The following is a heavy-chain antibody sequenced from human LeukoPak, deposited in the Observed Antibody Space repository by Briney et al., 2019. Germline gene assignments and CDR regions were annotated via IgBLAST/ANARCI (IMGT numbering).Heavy chain of an antibody. Sequence: GESLKISCKGSGFSFTSYWIGWVRQMPGKGLEWMGIIYPGDSDTRYSPSFQGQVTISADKSISTAYLQWSSLKASDTAMYYCARHGGSGFAPYYYSYYYMDVWGKGITVTVSS. D-gene: IGHD3-3*01. CDR2: IYPGDSDT. V-gene: IGHV5-51*01. CDR1: GFSFTSYW. CDR3: ARHGGSGFAPYYYSYYYMDV. J-gene: IGHJ6*03.